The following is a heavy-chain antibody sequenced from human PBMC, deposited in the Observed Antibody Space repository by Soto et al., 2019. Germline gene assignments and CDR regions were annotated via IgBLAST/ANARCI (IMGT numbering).Heavy chain of an antibody. CDR1: GYTLTELS. CDR2: FDPEDGET. D-gene: IGHD6-13*01. CDR3: ATDPGYSGSRYYFDY. J-gene: IGHJ4*02. V-gene: IGHV1-24*01. Sequence: GASVKVSCKVSGYTLTELSMHWVRQAPGKGLEWMGGFDPEDGETIYAQKFQGRVTMTEDTSTDTAYMELSSLRSEDTAVYYCATDPGYSGSRYYFDYWGQGTLVTVSS.